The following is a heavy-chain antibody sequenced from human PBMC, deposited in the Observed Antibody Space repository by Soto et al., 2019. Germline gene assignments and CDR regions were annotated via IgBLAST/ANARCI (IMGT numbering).Heavy chain of an antibody. CDR3: VRRGIDYYTYWDY. Sequence: EVQLVESGGDVIQPGGSLRLSCIASGFNFNTYIMNWVRQAPGKGLEWVSYISSAGSTKFYADSVKGRFTISRDNAKNSLYLQMDSLRADDTAVYYCVRRGIDYYTYWDYWGQGTLVTVPS. V-gene: IGHV3-48*01. CDR2: ISSAGSTK. CDR1: GFNFNTYI. J-gene: IGHJ4*02. D-gene: IGHD3-3*01.